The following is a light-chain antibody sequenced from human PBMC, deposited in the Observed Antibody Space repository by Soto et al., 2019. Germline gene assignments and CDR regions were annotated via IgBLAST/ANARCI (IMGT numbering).Light chain of an antibody. CDR1: QSLLYTPNNYNY. CDR2: WAS. V-gene: IGKV4-1*01. J-gene: IGKJ1*01. Sequence: DVVMTQFPDSLAVSLGERATLSCKSGQSLLYTPNNYNYLAWYQQKAGQPPKLLIYWASTRESGVPDRFSGSGYGTDFNLTISNLQAEDVAVYFCQQYYSAPGTFGQGTRVEIK. CDR3: QQYYSAPGT.